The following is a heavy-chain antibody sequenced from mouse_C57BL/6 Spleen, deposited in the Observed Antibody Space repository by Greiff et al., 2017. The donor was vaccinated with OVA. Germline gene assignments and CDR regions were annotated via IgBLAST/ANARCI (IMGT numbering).Heavy chain of an antibody. J-gene: IGHJ2*01. CDR2: ISSGSSTI. V-gene: IGHV5-17*01. Sequence: DVKLQESGGGLVKPGGSLKLSCAASGFTFSDYGMHWVRQAPEKGLEWVAYISSGSSTIYYADTVKGRFTISRDNAKNTLFLQMTSLRSEDTAMYYCARGLAHVDYWGQGTTLTVSS. D-gene: IGHD3-3*01. CDR1: GFTFSDYG. CDR3: ARGLAHVDY.